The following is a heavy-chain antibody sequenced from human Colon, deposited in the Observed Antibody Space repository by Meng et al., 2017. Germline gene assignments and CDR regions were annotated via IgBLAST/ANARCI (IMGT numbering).Heavy chain of an antibody. CDR1: GGSISSNW. Sequence: QAEVQESGPGLVKPSGTLSLTCAVSGGSISSNWWSWVRQPPGKGLEWIGEFFHTGRTNYDPSLKSRVTISVDKSNNQFSLKLTSVTAADTAVYYCARHISILGQRGFDYWGQGTLVTVSS. CDR3: ARHISILGQRGFDY. D-gene: IGHD3/OR15-3a*01. J-gene: IGHJ4*02. V-gene: IGHV4-4*02. CDR2: FFHTGRT.